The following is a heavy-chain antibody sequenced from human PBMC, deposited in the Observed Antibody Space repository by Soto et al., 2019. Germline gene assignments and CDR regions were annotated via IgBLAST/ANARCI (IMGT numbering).Heavy chain of an antibody. CDR2: IIPIFGTA. CDR3: ASSVAKYYYYGMDV. D-gene: IGHD5-12*01. Sequence: QVQLVQSGAEVKKPGSSVKASCKASGGTFSSYAISWVRQAPGQGLEWMGGIIPIFGTANYAQKFQGRVTIXAXEXXSTAYMELSSLRSEDTAVYYCASSVAKYYYYGMDVWGQGTTVTVSS. CDR1: GGTFSSYA. J-gene: IGHJ6*02. V-gene: IGHV1-69*12.